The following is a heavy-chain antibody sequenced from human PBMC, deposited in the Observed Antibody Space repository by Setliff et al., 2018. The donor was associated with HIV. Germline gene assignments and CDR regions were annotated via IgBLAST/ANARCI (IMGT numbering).Heavy chain of an antibody. J-gene: IGHJ4*02. CDR3: ATLDY. CDR1: GYTFGYNY. V-gene: IGHV1-2*06. Sequence: RASVKVSCKTSGYTFGYNYIHWVRQAPGQGLEWMGRIAPNSGDTKYAQKFQGRVTMTRDTSISTAYMELSRLRSDDTAVYYCATLDYWGQGTLVTVSS. CDR2: IAPNSGDT.